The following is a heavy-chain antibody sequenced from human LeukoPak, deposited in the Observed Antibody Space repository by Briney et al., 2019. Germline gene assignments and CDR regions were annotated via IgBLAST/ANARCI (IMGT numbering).Heavy chain of an antibody. Sequence: SETLSLTCAVYGGSFSGYYRSWIRQPAGKGLEWIGRIFTSGSTKYNPSLKSRVTISVDTSKNQFSLKLSSVTAADTAVYYCAREGKITMVRGVIRYYYMDVWGKGTTVTISS. CDR2: IFTSGST. D-gene: IGHD3-10*01. CDR3: AREGKITMVRGVIRYYYMDV. CDR1: GGSFSGYY. J-gene: IGHJ6*03. V-gene: IGHV4-4*07.